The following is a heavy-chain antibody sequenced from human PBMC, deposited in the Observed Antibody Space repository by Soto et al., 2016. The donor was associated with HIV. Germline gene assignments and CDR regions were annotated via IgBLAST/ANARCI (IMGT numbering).Heavy chain of an antibody. CDR1: GGSISSGAYY. D-gene: IGHD2-15*01. Sequence: VQLQESGPGLVKPSQTLSLTCTVSGGSISSGAYYWSWIRQHPGKGLEWIGYIYYSGSTYYNPSLKSRVTISVDTSKNQFSLKLSSVTAADTAVYYCARAERRYCSGGSCYPWYFDYWAREPWSPSPQ. J-gene: IGHJ4*02. CDR2: IYYSGST. CDR3: ARAERRYCSGGSCYPWYFDY. V-gene: IGHV4-31*03.